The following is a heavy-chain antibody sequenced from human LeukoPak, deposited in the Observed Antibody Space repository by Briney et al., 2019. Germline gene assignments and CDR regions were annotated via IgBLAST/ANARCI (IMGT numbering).Heavy chain of an antibody. CDR2: INWNSNNI. CDR3: ARVDYDYYYMDV. Sequence: GGSLRLSCAASGFTFDDYAMHWVRQAPGKGLEWVSGINWNSNNIDYADSVKGRFTISRDNAKNSLYLQMNSLRAEDTAVYYCARVDYDYYYMDVWGKGTTVTVSS. J-gene: IGHJ6*03. CDR1: GFTFDDYA. V-gene: IGHV3-9*01.